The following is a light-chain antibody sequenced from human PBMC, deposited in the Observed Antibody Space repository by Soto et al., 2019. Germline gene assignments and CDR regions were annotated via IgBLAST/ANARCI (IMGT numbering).Light chain of an antibody. CDR1: SSDLGSYNR. V-gene: IGLV2-18*01. J-gene: IGLJ1*01. CDR2: EVR. Sequence: QSVRTQPPSVSGSPGQSVTISGTGASSDLGSYNRVSWDQQPPGTAPKLLIYEVRNRPSGVPDRFSGSKSANTASLTISGLQAEDEADYYCSLYTSSSTFVFGTGTKVTVL. CDR3: SLYTSSSTFV.